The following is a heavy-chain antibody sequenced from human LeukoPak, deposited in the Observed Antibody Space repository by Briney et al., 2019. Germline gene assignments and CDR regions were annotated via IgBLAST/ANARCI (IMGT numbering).Heavy chain of an antibody. CDR1: GYTFTSYG. CDR3: ARAPYDILTGYSLNWFDP. D-gene: IGHD3-9*01. CDR2: INADNGNT. V-gene: IGHV1-3*01. J-gene: IGHJ5*02. Sequence: GASVKVSCKASGYTFTSYGISWVRQAPGQRLEWMGWINADNGNTKYSQKFRGRVIITRDTSACTAYMELSSLNSEDTAVYYCARAPYDILTGYSLNWFDPWGQGTLVTVSS.